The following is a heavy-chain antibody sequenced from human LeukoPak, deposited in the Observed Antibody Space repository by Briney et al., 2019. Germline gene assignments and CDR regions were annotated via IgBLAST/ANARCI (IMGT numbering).Heavy chain of an antibody. D-gene: IGHD3-10*01. CDR2: INSDGSTT. CDR1: GFTFSSYW. J-gene: IGHJ4*02. Sequence: GGSLRLSCGASGFTFSSYWMHRVRQAPGKGPVWISRINSDGSTTSYADSVKGRFTISRDNAKNTLYLQMNSLRAEDTAVYYCARGNYYGQDYWGQGTLVTVSS. V-gene: IGHV3-74*01. CDR3: ARGNYYGQDY.